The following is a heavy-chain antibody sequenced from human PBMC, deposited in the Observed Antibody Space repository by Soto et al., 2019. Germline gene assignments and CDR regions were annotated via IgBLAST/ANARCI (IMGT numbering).Heavy chain of an antibody. CDR1: GYTFTSYA. V-gene: IGHV1-3*01. J-gene: IGHJ6*02. D-gene: IGHD3-10*01. Sequence: ASVKVSCKASGYTFTSYAMHWVRQAPGQRLEWMGWINAGNGNTNYAQKFQGRVTITADESTSTAYMELSSLRSEDTAVYYCARDSGPLWFGELSHQSDYYGMDVWGQGTTVTVSS. CDR3: ARDSGPLWFGELSHQSDYYGMDV. CDR2: INAGNGNT.